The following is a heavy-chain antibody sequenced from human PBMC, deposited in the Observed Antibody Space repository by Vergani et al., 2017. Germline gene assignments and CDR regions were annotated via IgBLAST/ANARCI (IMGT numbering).Heavy chain of an antibody. Sequence: QVQLQQWGAGLLKPSETLSLTCAVYDGSFNDYYWSWIRQPPGKGLEWIGEISHSGSTNYNPSLKSRVTISVDTSKKQFSLNRSSLTAADTAVYYCARVRYSYGYYFDYWGQGTLVTVSS. CDR3: ARVRYSYGYYFDY. CDR1: DGSFNDYY. V-gene: IGHV4-34*01. D-gene: IGHD5-18*01. J-gene: IGHJ4*02. CDR2: ISHSGST.